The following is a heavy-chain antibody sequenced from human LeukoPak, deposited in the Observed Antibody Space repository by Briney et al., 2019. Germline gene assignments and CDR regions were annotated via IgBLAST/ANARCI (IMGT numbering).Heavy chain of an antibody. CDR1: GFPFSSYS. V-gene: IGHV3-48*01. Sequence: GGSLRLSCAASGFPFSSYSMNWVRQAPGKGLEWVSYISASGSNIYYLDSVKGRFTVSRDNAMNSLFLQMDRPRAGDTAVYYCVRVKGTYFDFWGQGTLVTVSS. CDR3: VRVKGTYFDF. CDR2: ISASGSNI. J-gene: IGHJ4*02. D-gene: IGHD1-1*01.